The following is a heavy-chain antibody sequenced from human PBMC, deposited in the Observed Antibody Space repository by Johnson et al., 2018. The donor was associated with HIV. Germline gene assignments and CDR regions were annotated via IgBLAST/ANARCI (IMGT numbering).Heavy chain of an antibody. Sequence: VQLVESGGGLVQPGGSLRLSCAASGFTVSSNYMTWVRQAPGKGLQWVSFIYSGGSTYYADSVKGRFTISRDNSKNTLYLQMNSLRAEDTAVYYCANLRMATTAVDIWGQGTMVTVSS. CDR3: ANLRMATTAVDI. CDR2: IYSGGST. D-gene: IGHD5-24*01. V-gene: IGHV3-66*01. CDR1: GFTVSSNY. J-gene: IGHJ3*02.